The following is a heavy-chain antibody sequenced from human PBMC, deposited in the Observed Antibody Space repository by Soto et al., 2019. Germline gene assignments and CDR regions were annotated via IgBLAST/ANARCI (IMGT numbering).Heavy chain of an antibody. V-gene: IGHV4-30-2*01. CDR2: IYHSGST. CDR1: GGSIGSGGYS. D-gene: IGHD3-16*02. J-gene: IGHJ4*02. Sequence: SETLALTCVVSGGSIGSGGYSWSWIRQPPWKGLEWIGYIYHSGSTYYNPSLKSRVTISVDRSKNQFSLTLRSVTAADTAVYYCARQALRRPFGRLIVTAFDSWGQGSLVTVSS. CDR3: ARQALRRPFGRLIVTAFDS.